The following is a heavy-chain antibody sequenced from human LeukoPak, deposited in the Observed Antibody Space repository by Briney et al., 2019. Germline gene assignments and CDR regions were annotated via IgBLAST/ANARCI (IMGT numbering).Heavy chain of an antibody. Sequence: SETLSLTCTVSGGSISSYYWSWIRQPPGKGLEWIGYIYYSGSTYYNPSLKSRVTISVDTSKNQFSLKLSSVTAADTAVYYCARHLVWFDPWGQGTLVTVSS. V-gene: IGHV4-59*08. D-gene: IGHD3-16*01. CDR2: IYYSGST. CDR1: GGSISSYY. CDR3: ARHLVWFDP. J-gene: IGHJ5*02.